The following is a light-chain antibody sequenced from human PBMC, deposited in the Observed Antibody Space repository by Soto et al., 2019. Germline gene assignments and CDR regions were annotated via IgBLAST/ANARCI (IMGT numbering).Light chain of an antibody. Sequence: QTVVTQEPSLTVSPGGPFTLTCATSTGAVTSGYYPNWFQQKPGQAPRALIYSTNNKYSWTPARFSGSLLGGKAALTLSGVQPEDEADYYCLLYYGGQLGVFGGGTKLTVL. CDR3: LLYYGGQLGV. J-gene: IGLJ2*01. V-gene: IGLV7-43*01. CDR1: TGAVTSGYY. CDR2: STN.